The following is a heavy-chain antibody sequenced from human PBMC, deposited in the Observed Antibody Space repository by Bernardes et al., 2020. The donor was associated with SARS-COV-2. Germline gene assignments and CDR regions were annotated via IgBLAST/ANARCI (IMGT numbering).Heavy chain of an antibody. J-gene: IGHJ6*02. CDR2: IITHNDNT. V-gene: IGHV1-18*01. CDR1: RYNFVTYG. Sequence: ASVKVSCKTSRYNFVTYGVSWVRQAPGQGLDWMGCIITHNDNTNSAPNFRARVTMTTDTSTTTAYMELRGLTSDDTAVYYCARFRIVGATSYYGMDVWGQGTTVTGSS. D-gene: IGHD1-26*01. CDR3: ARFRIVGATSYYGMDV.